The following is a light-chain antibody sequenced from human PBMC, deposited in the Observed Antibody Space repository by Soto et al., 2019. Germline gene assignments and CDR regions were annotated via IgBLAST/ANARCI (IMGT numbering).Light chain of an antibody. CDR1: QDISYY. V-gene: IGKV1-16*02. J-gene: IGKJ5*01. CDR3: QQYHNYPLT. CDR2: GAS. Sequence: DIPMSQSPSSVSASVGDRVTITCRASQDISYYLAWFQQKPGEAPKNLIYGASNLQSGVPSKFSGSRSGTDFTLTISSLQTEDFATYYCQQYHNYPLTFGQGTRLEIK.